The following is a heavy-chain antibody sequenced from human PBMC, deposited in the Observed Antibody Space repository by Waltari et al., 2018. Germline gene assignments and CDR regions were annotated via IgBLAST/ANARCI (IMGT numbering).Heavy chain of an antibody. Sequence: EVQLVESGGGLVQPGGSLRLSCAASGFTFSSSWMHWVRQAPGKGLGWVSRINSDGSGTSDADSVKGRFTISRDNAKNTLYLQMNSLRAEDTAVYYCGRREGSVTMVRGIDYWGQGTLVTVSS. D-gene: IGHD3-10*01. CDR3: GRREGSVTMVRGIDY. CDR2: INSDGSGT. J-gene: IGHJ4*02. CDR1: GFTFSSSW. V-gene: IGHV3-74*01.